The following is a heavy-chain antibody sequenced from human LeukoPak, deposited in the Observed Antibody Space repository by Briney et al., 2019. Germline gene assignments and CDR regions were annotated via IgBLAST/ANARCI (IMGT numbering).Heavy chain of an antibody. V-gene: IGHV4-4*07. CDR2: IYTSGST. J-gene: IGHJ4*02. CDR3: ARDRSPGVVRGAYFDS. D-gene: IGHD3-10*01. Sequence: SETLSLTCTVSGGSSSSCYWSWIRQPAGKGLEWIGRIYTSGSTNYNPSLKSRVTMSVDTSKNQFSLNLTSVTAADTAVYYCARDRSPGVVRGAYFDSWGQGTLVTVSS. CDR1: GGSSSSCY.